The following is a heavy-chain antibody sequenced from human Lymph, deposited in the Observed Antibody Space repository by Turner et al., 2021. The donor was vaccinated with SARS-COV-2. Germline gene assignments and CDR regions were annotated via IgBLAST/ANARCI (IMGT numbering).Heavy chain of an antibody. D-gene: IGHD2-21*02. CDR1: GCSISSSTYY. Sequence: QLQLQESGPGLVKPSETLSLPCTVSGCSISSSTYYWGWIRQPPGKGLEWIGSIYYSGSTYQNPSLKSRVTISVDPSKNQISLKLSSVTAADTAVYYCARQRLTRYGMDVRGQGTTVTVSS. CDR2: IYYSGST. CDR3: ARQRLTRYGMDV. V-gene: IGHV4-39*01. J-gene: IGHJ6*02.